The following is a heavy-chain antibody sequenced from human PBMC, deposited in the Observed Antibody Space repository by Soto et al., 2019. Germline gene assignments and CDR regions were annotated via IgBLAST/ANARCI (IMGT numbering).Heavy chain of an antibody. Sequence: QITLKESGPTLVKPTQTLTLTCTFSGFSLSTSGVGVGWIRQPPGKALEWLALIYWDDDKRYSPSLKSRLTIHKDTSKNQEVSTITNTVPETNSTYSCAPTTTRRAAAAYPPYYFDCWGQETLVTVCS. CDR2: IYWDDDK. V-gene: IGHV2-5*02. D-gene: IGHD6-13*01. J-gene: IGHJ4*02. CDR1: GFSLSTSGVG. CDR3: APTTTRRAAAAYPPYYFDC.